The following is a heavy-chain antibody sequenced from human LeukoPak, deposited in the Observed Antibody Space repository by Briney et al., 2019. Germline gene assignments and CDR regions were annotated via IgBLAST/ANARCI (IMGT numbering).Heavy chain of an antibody. J-gene: IGHJ4*02. D-gene: IGHD5-24*01. CDR3: ARSRTNRDVYNFYY. CDR1: GGSISIYY. Sequence: SETLSLTCTVSGGSISIYYWSWIRQPPGKGLEWIGYIYYSGTTDYNPSLKSRVTISTDSSKNQFSLNLTSVTAADTAVYYCARSRTNRDVYNFYYWGQGTLVTVSS. V-gene: IGHV4-59*08. CDR2: IYYSGTT.